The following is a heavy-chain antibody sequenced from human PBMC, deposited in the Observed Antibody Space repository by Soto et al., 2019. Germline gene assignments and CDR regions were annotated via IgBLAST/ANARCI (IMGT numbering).Heavy chain of an antibody. CDR1: GGTFSSYA. Sequence: QVQLVQSGAEVMKPGSSVKVSCKASGGTFSSYAISWVRQAPGQGLEWMGGIIPNFGTANYAQKFQGRVTITADESTSTDYMELGSVRSEDTAVYYCARERVRQTVGKVGEPIDSWGQGTLVTVSS. V-gene: IGHV1-69*01. D-gene: IGHD3-16*01. CDR3: ARERVRQTVGKVGEPIDS. CDR2: IIPNFGTA. J-gene: IGHJ4*02.